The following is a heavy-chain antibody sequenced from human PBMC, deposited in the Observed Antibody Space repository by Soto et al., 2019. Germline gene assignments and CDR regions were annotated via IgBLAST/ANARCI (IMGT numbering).Heavy chain of an antibody. Sequence: PGGSLRLSCTVSGITFTGYALHWVRQAPGKGLEWVALVSYDGSNKYFADSVQGRFTISRDNSKNTVSLQMTGLRHDDTAIYYCANAAGGGGTFSPFDYWGQGALVTVSS. V-gene: IGHV3-30*04. CDR3: ANAAGGGGTFSPFDY. CDR2: VSYDGSNK. J-gene: IGHJ4*02. D-gene: IGHD1-26*01. CDR1: GITFTGYA.